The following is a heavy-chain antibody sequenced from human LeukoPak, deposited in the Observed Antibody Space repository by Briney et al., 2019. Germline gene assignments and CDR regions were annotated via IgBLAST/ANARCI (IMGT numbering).Heavy chain of an antibody. CDR2: INPNSGGT. CDR3: ARDLTGCYDFWSGYQTGWFDP. Sequence: GASVKVSCKASGYTFTGYYMHWVRQAPGQGLEWMGWINPNSGGTNYAQKFQGRVTMTRDTSISTAYMELSRLRSDDTAVYYCARDLTGCYDFWSGYQTGWFDPWGQGTLVTVSS. J-gene: IGHJ5*02. V-gene: IGHV1-2*02. D-gene: IGHD3-3*01. CDR1: GYTFTGYY.